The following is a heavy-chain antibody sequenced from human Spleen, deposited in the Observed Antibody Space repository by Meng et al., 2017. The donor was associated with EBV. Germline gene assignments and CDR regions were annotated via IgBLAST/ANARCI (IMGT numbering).Heavy chain of an antibody. CDR1: GNTFTSHG. J-gene: IGHJ4*02. Sequence: QVQLVQSGPEVKKPGASVKVSCKASGNTFTSHGINWVRQAPGQGLEWMGWISPYNGNTNSAQKFQGRVIMTTDTSRSTAYMELRSLTSDDTAVYYCARDRPIVRDIIINDYWGQGTLVTVSS. CDR3: ARDRPIVRDIIINDY. D-gene: IGHD3-10*01. V-gene: IGHV1-18*01. CDR2: ISPYNGNT.